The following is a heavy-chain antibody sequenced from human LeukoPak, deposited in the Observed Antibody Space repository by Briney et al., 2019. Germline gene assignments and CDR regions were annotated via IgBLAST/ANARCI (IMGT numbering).Heavy chain of an antibody. J-gene: IGHJ4*02. CDR2: ISSSSSHI. CDR1: GFTFSDYR. D-gene: IGHD2-8*02. V-gene: IGHV3-21*01. Sequence: GGSLRLSYAASGFTFSDYRMHWVRQAPGRGLEWVSYISSSSSHIYYVDSVKGRFTLSRDNAKNSLYLQMSSLRAEDTAVYYCARESSSGPFDYWGQGTLVTVSS. CDR3: ARESSSGPFDY.